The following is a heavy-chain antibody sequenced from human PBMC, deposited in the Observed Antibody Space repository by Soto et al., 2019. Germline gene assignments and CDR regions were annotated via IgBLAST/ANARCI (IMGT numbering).Heavy chain of an antibody. CDR2: ISAYNGNT. CDR3: ARDVTMVRGGMDV. Sequence: ASVKVSCKASGYTFTSYAMHWVRQAPGQRLEWMGWISAYNGNTNYAQKLQGRVTMTTDTSTSTAYMELRSLRSDDTAVYYCARDVTMVRGGMDVWGQGTTVTVSS. J-gene: IGHJ6*02. D-gene: IGHD3-10*01. V-gene: IGHV1-18*01. CDR1: GYTFTSYA.